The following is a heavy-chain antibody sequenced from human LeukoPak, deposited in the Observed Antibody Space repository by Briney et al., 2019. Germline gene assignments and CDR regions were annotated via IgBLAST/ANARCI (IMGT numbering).Heavy chain of an antibody. CDR1: GFTFSSYA. D-gene: IGHD6-6*01. J-gene: IGHJ5*02. CDR3: ARGPVEYSSSLPWFDP. V-gene: IGHV3-64*01. CDR2: ISSNGGSA. Sequence: GGSLRLSCAASGFTFSSYAMHWVRQAPGKGLEYVSAISSNGGSAYYANSVKGRFTISRDNSENTLYLQMGSLRAEDMAVYYCARGPVEYSSSLPWFDPWGQGTLVTVSS.